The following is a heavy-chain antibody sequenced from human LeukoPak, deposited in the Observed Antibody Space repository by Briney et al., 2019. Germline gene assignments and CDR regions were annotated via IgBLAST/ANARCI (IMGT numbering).Heavy chain of an antibody. CDR3: AKEGYYGDYWNGMFDY. CDR1: GFTFSSYA. J-gene: IGHJ4*02. Sequence: GGSLRLSCAASGFTFSSYAMSWVRQAPGKGLEWVSAISGSGGSTYYADSVKGRFSISRDNSKNPLYLQMNSLRAEDTAIYYCAKEGYYGDYWNGMFDYWGQGTLVTVSS. V-gene: IGHV3-23*01. CDR2: ISGSGGST. D-gene: IGHD4-17*01.